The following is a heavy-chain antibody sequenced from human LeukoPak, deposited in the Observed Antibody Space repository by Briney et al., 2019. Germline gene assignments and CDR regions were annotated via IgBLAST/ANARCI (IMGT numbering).Heavy chain of an antibody. J-gene: IGHJ4*02. CDR2: ICYSVST. V-gene: IGHV4-39*01. CDR1: GDSVSSSTYY. CDR3: ARTKYYYDSSGYHRNFDY. Sequence: PSETLSLTCTVSGDSVSSSTYYWDWLRQPPGKGLEWFGNICYSVSTYYNPSLRSRVTMPVDTSKNQFSLKLSSVTAADTAVYYCARTKYYYDSSGYHRNFDYWGQGTLVTVSS. D-gene: IGHD3-22*01.